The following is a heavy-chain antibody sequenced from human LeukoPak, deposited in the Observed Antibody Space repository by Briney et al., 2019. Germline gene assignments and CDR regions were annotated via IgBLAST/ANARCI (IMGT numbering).Heavy chain of an antibody. CDR2: INSDGSST. D-gene: IGHD6-19*01. V-gene: IGHV3-74*01. CDR1: GGSFSGYY. Sequence: PSETLSLTCAVYGGSFSGYYWSWIRQAPGKGLVWVSRINSDGSSTSYADSVKGRFTISRDNAKNTLYLQMNSLRAEDTAVYYCARDRGAVTDVFDYWGQGTLVTVSS. J-gene: IGHJ4*02. CDR3: ARDRGAVTDVFDY.